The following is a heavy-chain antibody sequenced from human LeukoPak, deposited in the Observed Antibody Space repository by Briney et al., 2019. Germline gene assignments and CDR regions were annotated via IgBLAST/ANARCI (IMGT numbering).Heavy chain of an antibody. CDR3: AKDRSGIAVAAIDY. J-gene: IGHJ4*02. Sequence: GGSLRLPCAASVFTFSSYAMSGVRQAPGKGREWVSAISGSGGSTYYADSVKGRFTISRDNSKNTLYLQMNSLRAEDTAVYYCAKDRSGIAVAAIDYWGQGTLVTVSS. D-gene: IGHD6-19*01. CDR1: VFTFSSYA. V-gene: IGHV3-23*01. CDR2: ISGSGGST.